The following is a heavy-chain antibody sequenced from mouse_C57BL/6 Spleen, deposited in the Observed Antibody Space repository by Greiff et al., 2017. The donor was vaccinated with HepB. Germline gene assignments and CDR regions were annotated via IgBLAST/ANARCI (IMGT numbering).Heavy chain of an antibody. V-gene: IGHV1-82*01. CDR1: GYAFSSSW. CDR2: IYPGDGDT. J-gene: IGHJ1*03. D-gene: IGHD2-4*01. Sequence: VQLQQSGPELVKPGASVKISCKASGYAFSSSWMNWVKQRPGKGLEWIGRIYPGDGDTNYNGKFKGKATLTADKSSSTAYMQRSSLTSEDSAVYCCAREGDYGRYFDVWGTGTTVTVSS. CDR3: AREGDYGRYFDV.